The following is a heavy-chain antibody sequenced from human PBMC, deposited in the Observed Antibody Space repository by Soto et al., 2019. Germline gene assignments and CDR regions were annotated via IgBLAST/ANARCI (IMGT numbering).Heavy chain of an antibody. J-gene: IGHJ4*02. CDR2: IRSKPYGGTT. D-gene: IGHD6-13*01. CDR1: GFTFDDYA. Sequence: GGSLRLSCTTSGFTFDDYAMSWVRQAPGKGLEWVGFIRSKPYGGTTEYAASVKGRFSISRDNSKSIAYLQMNSLKTEDTAVYYCTRQQLFFDYWGQGNQVTVSS. CDR3: TRQQLFFDY. V-gene: IGHV3-49*04.